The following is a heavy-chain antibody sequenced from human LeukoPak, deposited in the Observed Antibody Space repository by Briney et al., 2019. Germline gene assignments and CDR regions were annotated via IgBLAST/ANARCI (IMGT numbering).Heavy chain of an antibody. J-gene: IGHJ5*02. CDR3: AMGGDYPLNWFDP. D-gene: IGHD4-17*01. Sequence: GGSLRLSCAASGFTFSSYGMHWVRRAPGKGLEWVAVIWYDGSNKYYADSVKGRFTISRDNSKDTLYLQMNSLRAEDTAVYYCAMGGDYPLNWFDPWGQGTLVTVSS. CDR2: IWYDGSNK. CDR1: GFTFSSYG. V-gene: IGHV3-33*01.